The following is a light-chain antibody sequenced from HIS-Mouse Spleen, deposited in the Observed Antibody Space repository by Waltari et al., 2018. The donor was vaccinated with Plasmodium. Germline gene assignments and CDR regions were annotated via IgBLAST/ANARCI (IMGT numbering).Light chain of an antibody. CDR2: KDS. Sequence: SYELTPPSSVSVSPGQPARITCSGDVLAKKYARWFQQKPGQAPVLVIYKDSEGHSGIPERFSGSSSGTTVTLTISGAQVEDEADYYCYSAADNNLVFGGGTKLTVL. V-gene: IGLV3-27*01. J-gene: IGLJ3*02. CDR3: YSAADNNLV. CDR1: VLAKKY.